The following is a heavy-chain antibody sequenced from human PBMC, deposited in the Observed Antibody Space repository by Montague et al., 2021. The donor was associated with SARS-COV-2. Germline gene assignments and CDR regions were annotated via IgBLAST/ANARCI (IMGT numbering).Heavy chain of an antibody. CDR1: GDSVSRHNPA. CDR3: ARGWNYAFDI. V-gene: IGHV6-1*01. CDR2: TYYGSSWNT. J-gene: IGHJ3*02. D-gene: IGHD1-7*01. Sequence: CAISGDSVSRHNPAWNWIRQSPSRGLEWLGRTYYGSSWNTDYAVSVKSRITISPDTSKNQFSLHLNSVTPEDTAVYYCARGWNYAFDIWSQGTTVTVSS.